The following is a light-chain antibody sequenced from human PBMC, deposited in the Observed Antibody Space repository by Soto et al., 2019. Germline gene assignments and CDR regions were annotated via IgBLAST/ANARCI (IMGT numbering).Light chain of an antibody. J-gene: IGKJ1*01. CDR1: QSVSSY. CDR2: DAS. Sequence: EIVLTQSPATLSLSPGERATLSCRASQSVSSYLAWYQQKPGQAPRLLIYDASNRATGIPARFSGSGSGTDFTLTISSLEPEDLAVYYCQQRSNRTWTWTFGQGTKLDIK. CDR3: QQRSNRTWTWT. V-gene: IGKV3-11*01.